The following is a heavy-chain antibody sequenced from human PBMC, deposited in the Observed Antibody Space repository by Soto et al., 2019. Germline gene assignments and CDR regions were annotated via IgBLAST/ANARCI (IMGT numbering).Heavy chain of an antibody. CDR3: FQAEDGIRDVRSVSAFLLNRSSDL. Sequence: PGKGLEWIGYIYYSGSTNYNPSLKSRVTISVDTSKNQFSLKLSSVTAADTAVYFFFQAEDGIRDVRSVSAFLLNRSSDL. D-gene: IGHD3-10*02. J-gene: IGHJ2*01. CDR2: IYYSGST. V-gene: IGHV4-59*01.